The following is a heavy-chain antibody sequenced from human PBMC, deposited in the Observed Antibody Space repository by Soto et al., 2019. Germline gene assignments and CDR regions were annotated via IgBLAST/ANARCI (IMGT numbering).Heavy chain of an antibody. CDR1: GYTFTSYD. CDR3: ARGLYYKSWSGWRWFDP. J-gene: IGHJ5*02. CDR2: MNPKSGNT. D-gene: IGHD3-3*01. Sequence: QVQLVQSGAEVKKPGASVKVSCKASGYTFTSYDIHWVRQATGQGLEWMGWMNPKSGNTGYARKFQGRVTMTRNTSITTAYMELTSLRSEDTAVYYCARGLYYKSWSGWRWFDPWGQGTLVTVSS. V-gene: IGHV1-8*01.